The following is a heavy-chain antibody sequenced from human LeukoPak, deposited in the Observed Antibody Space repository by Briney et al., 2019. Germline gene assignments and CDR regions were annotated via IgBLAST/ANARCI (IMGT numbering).Heavy chain of an antibody. Sequence: ASVKVSCKASGGTFSSYAISWVRQAPGQGLEWMGGIIPIFGTANYAQKFQGRVTITADESMSTAYMELSSLRSEDTAVYYCAREAVAGYFDYWGQGTLVTVSS. D-gene: IGHD6-19*01. V-gene: IGHV1-69*13. CDR1: GGTFSSYA. CDR2: IIPIFGTA. CDR3: AREAVAGYFDY. J-gene: IGHJ4*02.